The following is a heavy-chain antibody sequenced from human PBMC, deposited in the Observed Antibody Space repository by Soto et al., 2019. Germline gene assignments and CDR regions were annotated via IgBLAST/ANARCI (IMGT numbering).Heavy chain of an antibody. CDR1: GFTFSSYS. CDR2: ISSSSSTI. Sequence: EVQLVESGGGLVQPGGSLRLSCAASGFTFSSYSMNWVRQAPGKGLEWVSYISSSSSTIYYADSVKGRFTISRDNAKNSLYLQVNSLRAEDTAVYYCARESDYVNWFDPWGQGTLLTVSS. D-gene: IGHD4-17*01. CDR3: ARESDYVNWFDP. J-gene: IGHJ5*02. V-gene: IGHV3-48*01.